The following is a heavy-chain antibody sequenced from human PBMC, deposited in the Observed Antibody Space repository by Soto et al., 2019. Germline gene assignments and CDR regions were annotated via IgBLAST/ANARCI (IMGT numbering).Heavy chain of an antibody. Sequence: QVQLQESGPGLVKPSETLSLPCSASGGSISNHYWSWIRQPPGKGLEWIGYIYYNGNTNYNPSLKSRVTMSVDTSRNQISLKLTTVTAADTAVYYCTRANWYSEYWGQGTLVTVSS. CDR3: TRANWYSEY. CDR2: IYYNGNT. CDR1: GGSISNHY. J-gene: IGHJ4*02. D-gene: IGHD7-27*01. V-gene: IGHV4-59*11.